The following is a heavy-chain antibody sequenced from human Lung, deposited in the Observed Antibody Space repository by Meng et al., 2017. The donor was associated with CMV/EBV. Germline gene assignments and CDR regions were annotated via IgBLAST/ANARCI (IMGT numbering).Heavy chain of an antibody. Sequence: VQLVHCGVGVKKPGASVRVSCMASGYTFTHHGISWIRQAPGQGLEWMGWISCYNGDSNYAQKLQGRVTMTTDTSTNTAYMDLRGLRSDDTAVYYCARDPSNTSGRYAYFDYWGQGTLVTVSS. J-gene: IGHJ4*02. V-gene: IGHV1-18*01. CDR1: GYTFTHHG. D-gene: IGHD6-19*01. CDR2: ISCYNGDS. CDR3: ARDPSNTSGRYAYFDY.